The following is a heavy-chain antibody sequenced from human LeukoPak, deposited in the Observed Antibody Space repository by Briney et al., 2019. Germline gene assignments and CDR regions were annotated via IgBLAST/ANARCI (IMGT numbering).Heavy chain of an antibody. Sequence: GASVKVSCKASGYTFTSYGISWVRQAPGQGLEWMGWISAYNGNTNYAQKLQGRVTMTTDTSTSTAYMELRSLRSDDTAVYYCETRGDSSSAQEAFDYWGQGTLVTVSS. CDR3: ETRGDSSSAQEAFDY. J-gene: IGHJ4*02. CDR2: ISAYNGNT. CDR1: GYTFTSYG. V-gene: IGHV1-18*01. D-gene: IGHD3-10*01.